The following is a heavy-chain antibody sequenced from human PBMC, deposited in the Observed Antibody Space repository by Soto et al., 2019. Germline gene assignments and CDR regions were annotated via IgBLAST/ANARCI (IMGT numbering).Heavy chain of an antibody. J-gene: IGHJ6*02. CDR3: AAVGHYDYVWGSYRLPYYYYGMDV. V-gene: IGHV1-58*01. CDR1: GFTFTSSA. CDR2: IVVGSGNT. D-gene: IGHD3-16*02. Sequence: SVRVSCKASGFTFTSSAVQWVRQARGQRLEWIGWIVVGSGNTNYAQKFQERVTITRDMSTSTAYMELSSLRSEDTAVYYCAAVGHYDYVWGSYRLPYYYYGMDVWGQGTTVTVSS.